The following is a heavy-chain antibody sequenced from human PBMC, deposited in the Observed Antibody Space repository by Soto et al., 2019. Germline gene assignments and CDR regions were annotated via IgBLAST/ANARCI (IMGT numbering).Heavy chain of an antibody. V-gene: IGHV3-23*01. CDR2: ISGSGGST. CDR3: AKDRPLEYSSSWTGVKNWFDP. CDR1: GFTFSSYA. Sequence: GGSLRLSCAASGFTFSSYAMSWVRQAPGKGLEWVSAISGSGGSTYYADSVKGRFTISRDNSKNTLYLQMNRLRAEDTAVYYCAKDRPLEYSSSWTGVKNWFDPWGQGTLVTVSS. J-gene: IGHJ5*02. D-gene: IGHD6-13*01.